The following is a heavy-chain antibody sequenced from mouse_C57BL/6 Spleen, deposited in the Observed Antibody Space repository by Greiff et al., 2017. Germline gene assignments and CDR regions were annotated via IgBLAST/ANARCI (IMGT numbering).Heavy chain of an antibody. V-gene: IGHV1-64*01. CDR3: ASTVVAPFDY. Sequence: QVQLQQPGAELVKPGASVKLSCKASGYTFTSYWLHWVKQRPGQGLEWIGMIHPNSGSTNYNEKFKSKATLTVDKSSSTAYMQLSSLTSEDSAVYYCASTVVAPFDYWGQGTTLTVSS. CDR2: IHPNSGST. D-gene: IGHD1-1*01. J-gene: IGHJ2*01. CDR1: GYTFTSYW.